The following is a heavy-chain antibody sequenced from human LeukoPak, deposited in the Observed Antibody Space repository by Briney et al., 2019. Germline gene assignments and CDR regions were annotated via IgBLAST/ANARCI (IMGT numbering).Heavy chain of an antibody. J-gene: IGHJ4*02. V-gene: IGHV3-53*01. D-gene: IGHD6-13*01. CDR3: ARASTIGAAGLFDY. CDR2: LYGGGAT. Sequence: PGGSLRLSCAASGFTVSSNYMSWVRQAPGKGLEWVSVLYGGGATFYSDPVKGRFTISRDNSKNTLYLQMNSLTAEDTAIYYCARASTIGAAGLFDYWGQGALVTVSS. CDR1: GFTVSSNY.